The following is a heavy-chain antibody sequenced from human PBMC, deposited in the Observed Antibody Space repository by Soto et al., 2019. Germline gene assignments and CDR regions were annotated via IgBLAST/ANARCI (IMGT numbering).Heavy chain of an antibody. CDR1: GFTFSDHY. J-gene: IGHJ6*02. CDR3: ARLGIVVVPAAHNYYYYGMDV. Sequence: GGSLRLSCAASGFTFSDHYMDWVRQAPGKGLEWVGRTRNKANSYTTEYAASVKGRFTISRDDSKNSLYLQMNSLKTEDTAVYYCARLGIVVVPAAHNYYYYGMDVWGQGTTVTVSS. D-gene: IGHD2-2*03. V-gene: IGHV3-72*01. CDR2: TRNKANSYTT.